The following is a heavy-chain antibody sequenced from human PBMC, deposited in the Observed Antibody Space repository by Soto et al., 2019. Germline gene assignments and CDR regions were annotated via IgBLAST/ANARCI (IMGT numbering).Heavy chain of an antibody. CDR3: EKDQGSSWYEIDY. D-gene: IGHD6-13*01. V-gene: IGHV3-23*01. J-gene: IGHJ4*02. CDR2: ISGSGGST. CDR1: GFTFSNYA. Sequence: EVQLLESGGGLVQPGGSLRLSCAASGFTFSNYAVTWVRQAPGKGREWVSTISGSGGSTYYADSAKGRFTISSDNSKNTLYLEMSSRRAAATAVDYCEKDQGSSWYEIDYWGQGTLVTVSS.